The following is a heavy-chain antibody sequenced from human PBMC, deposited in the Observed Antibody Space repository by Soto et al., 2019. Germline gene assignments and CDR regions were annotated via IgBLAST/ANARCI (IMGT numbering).Heavy chain of an antibody. CDR1: GGTFSSYA. CDR2: IIPIFGTA. CDR3: AREYGTAASKYFQH. D-gene: IGHD2-8*02. Sequence: QVQLVQSGAEVKKPGSSVKVSCKASGGTFSSYAISWVRQAPGQGLEWMGGIIPIFGTANYAQKFQGRVTITADKSKSTAYMELSSLRSDDTAVYYCAREYGTAASKYFQHWGQVTLVTVSS. V-gene: IGHV1-69*06. J-gene: IGHJ1*01.